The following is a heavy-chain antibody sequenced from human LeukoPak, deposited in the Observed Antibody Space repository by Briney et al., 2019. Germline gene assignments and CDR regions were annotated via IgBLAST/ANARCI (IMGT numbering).Heavy chain of an antibody. CDR2: INPNRGGT. D-gene: IGHD3-3*01. CDR1: GYTFTGYY. Sequence: ASVKVSCKASGYTFTGYYMHWVRQAPGQGLEWMGRINPNRGGTNYAQKLQGRVTMTRDTSISTAYMELSRLRSDDTAVYYCARVASVTIFGVVIMGNWFDPWGQGTLVTVSS. CDR3: ARVASVTIFGVVIMGNWFDP. J-gene: IGHJ5*02. V-gene: IGHV1-2*06.